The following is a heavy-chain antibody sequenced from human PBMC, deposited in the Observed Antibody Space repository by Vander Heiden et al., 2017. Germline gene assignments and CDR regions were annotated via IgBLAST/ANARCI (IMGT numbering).Heavy chain of an antibody. D-gene: IGHD3-16*01. V-gene: IGHV1-69*01. CDR3: ARVEQGGYGMDV. CDR1: VGTFSSYA. Sequence: QVQLGQSGAEVKKPGSSVKVSCKASVGTFSSYAISWVRQAPGQGLEWMGGIIPIFGTANYAQKFQGRVTITADESTSTAYMELSSLRSEDTAVYYCARVEQGGYGMDVWGQGTTVTVSS. CDR2: IIPIFGTA. J-gene: IGHJ6*02.